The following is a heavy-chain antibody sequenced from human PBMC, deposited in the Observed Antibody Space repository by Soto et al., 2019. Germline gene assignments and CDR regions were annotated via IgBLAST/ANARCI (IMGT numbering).Heavy chain of an antibody. J-gene: IGHJ6*02. CDR1: GFTFSSYG. CDR3: ARDASGHSYYYYGMDV. V-gene: IGHV3-33*01. Sequence: QLQLVESGGAVVQPGRSLRLSCAASGFTFSSYGMHWVRQAPGKGLEWVAVIWYDGSNKYYADSVKGRFTISRDNSKNTLYLQMNSLRAEDTAVYYCARDASGHSYYYYGMDVWGQGTTVTVSS. CDR2: IWYDGSNK. D-gene: IGHD3-10*01.